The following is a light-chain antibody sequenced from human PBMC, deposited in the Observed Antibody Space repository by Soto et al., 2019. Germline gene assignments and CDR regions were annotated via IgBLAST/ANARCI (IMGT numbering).Light chain of an antibody. Sequence: DKQMTQSPSSVSACVGDRFTITCRAGQDIGGRLAWFQQQPGKAPQYLIQAASILQSGVPSRFSGSGSWTEFILTIINLQPEDVLAYFCLQVYSFPLTFGLGTKVDIK. CDR3: LQVYSFPLT. CDR1: QDIGGR. J-gene: IGKJ4*01. V-gene: IGKV1-12*01. CDR2: AAS.